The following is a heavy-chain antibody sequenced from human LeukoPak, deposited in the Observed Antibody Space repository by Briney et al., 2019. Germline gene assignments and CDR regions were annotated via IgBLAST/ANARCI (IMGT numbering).Heavy chain of an antibody. CDR2: INHSGST. CDR1: GCSFSSYY. V-gene: IGHV4-34*01. D-gene: IGHD3-10*01. CDR3: ARGRYGSALDY. Sequence: SETLSLTCAVSGCSFSSYYWNWIRQPPGKGLEWIGEINHSGSTNYYPSLKSRVTISVDTSKNQFSLKLSSVTAADTAVYYWARGRYGSALDYWGQGTLVTVSS. J-gene: IGHJ4*02.